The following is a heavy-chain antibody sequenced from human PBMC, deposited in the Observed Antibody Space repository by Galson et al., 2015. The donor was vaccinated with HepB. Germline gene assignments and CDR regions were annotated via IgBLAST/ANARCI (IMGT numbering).Heavy chain of an antibody. Sequence: SLRLSCAASGFTFSSYAMSWVRQAPGKGLEWVSAISGSGGSTYYADSVKGRFTISRDNSKNTLYLQMNSLRAEDTAVYYCAKGVGGSSGLLDYWGQGTLVTVSS. CDR3: AKGVGGSSGLLDY. CDR1: GFTFSSYA. J-gene: IGHJ4*02. CDR2: ISGSGGST. D-gene: IGHD3-22*01. V-gene: IGHV3-23*01.